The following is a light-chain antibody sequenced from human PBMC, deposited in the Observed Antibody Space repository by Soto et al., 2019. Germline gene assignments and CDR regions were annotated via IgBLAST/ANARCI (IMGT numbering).Light chain of an antibody. J-gene: IGLJ2*01. Sequence: QLVLTQSPSASASLGSSVKLTCTLSSRHNSYAIAWHQQQPEKGHRYLMKLNSDGSHSKGDGIPDRFSGSSSGDERYLTSSSLQSEDEADYYCKTWVPGQGVVFGGGTKLTVL. CDR1: SRHNSYA. CDR3: KTWVPGQGVV. CDR2: LNSDGSH. V-gene: IGLV4-69*02.